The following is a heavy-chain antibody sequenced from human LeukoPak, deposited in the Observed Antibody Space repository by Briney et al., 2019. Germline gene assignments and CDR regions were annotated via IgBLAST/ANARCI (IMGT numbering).Heavy chain of an antibody. D-gene: IGHD2-21*01. J-gene: IGHJ4*02. Sequence: GGSLRLSCAASGFTFSSYSMNWVRQAPGKGLEWVSYISSSSSTIYYADSVKGRFTISRDNAKNSLYLQMNSLRAEDTAVYYCARVPYCGGDCYGSSSPAHLDFDYWGQGTLVTVSS. CDR3: ARVPYCGGDCYGSSSPAHLDFDY. CDR1: GFTFSSYS. CDR2: ISSSSSTI. V-gene: IGHV3-48*04.